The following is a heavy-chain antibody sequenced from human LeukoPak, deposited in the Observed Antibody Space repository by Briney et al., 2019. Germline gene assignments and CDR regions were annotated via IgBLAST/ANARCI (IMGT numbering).Heavy chain of an antibody. J-gene: IGHJ4*02. CDR1: GGTFSSYA. CDR2: IIPIFGTA. D-gene: IGHD3-10*01. CDR3: ARADITMVRGVYFDY. V-gene: IGHV1-69*05. Sequence: WASVEVSCKASGGTFSSYAISWVRQAPGQGLEWMGRIIPIFGTANYAQKFQGRVTITTDESTSTANMELSSLRSEDTAVYYCARADITMVRGVYFDYWGQGTLVTVSS.